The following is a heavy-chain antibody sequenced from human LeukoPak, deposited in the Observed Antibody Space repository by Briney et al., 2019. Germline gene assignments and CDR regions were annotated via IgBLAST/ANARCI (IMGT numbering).Heavy chain of an antibody. J-gene: IGHJ5*02. Sequence: SGTLSLTCAVSGGSISSSYWWSWVRQPPGKGLEWIGEINHSGSTNYNPSLKSRVTISVDTSKNQFSLKLSSVTAADTAVYYCARRPIMVRGVIIIRRLNWFDPWGQGTLVTVSS. D-gene: IGHD3-10*01. V-gene: IGHV4-4*02. CDR1: GGSISSSYW. CDR3: ARRPIMVRGVIIIRRLNWFDP. CDR2: INHSGST.